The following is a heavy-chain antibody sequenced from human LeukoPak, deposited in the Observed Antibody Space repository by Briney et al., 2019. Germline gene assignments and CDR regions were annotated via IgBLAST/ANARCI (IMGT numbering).Heavy chain of an antibody. Sequence: ASVRVSCKAYGYNFATSGIGWVRQAPGQGLEWLGWISGYNGNTKSAPKLQGRVTMTTDTSTDTAYLELGSLRVDDTAIYYCARDLGPYTGSYYSYYHYMDVWGEGTSVTVSS. CDR3: ARDLGPYTGSYYSYYHYMDV. CDR1: GYNFATSG. V-gene: IGHV1-18*01. J-gene: IGHJ6*03. CDR2: ISGYNGNT. D-gene: IGHD1-26*01.